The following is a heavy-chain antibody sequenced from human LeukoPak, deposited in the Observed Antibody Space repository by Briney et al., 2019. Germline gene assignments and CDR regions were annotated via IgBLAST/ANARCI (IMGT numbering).Heavy chain of an antibody. CDR1: GYTFTGYY. CDR3: ATWSEDTAMVDFDY. J-gene: IGHJ4*02. D-gene: IGHD5-18*01. V-gene: IGHV1-2*06. CDR2: INPNSGGT. Sequence: ASVKVSCKASGYTFTGYYMHRVRQAPGQGLEWMGRINPNSGGTNYAQKFQGRVTMTRDTSISTAYMELSRLRSDDTAVYYCATWSEDTAMVDFDYWGQGTLVTVSS.